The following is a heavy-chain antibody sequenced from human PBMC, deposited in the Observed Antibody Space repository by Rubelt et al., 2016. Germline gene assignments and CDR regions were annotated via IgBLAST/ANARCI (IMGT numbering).Heavy chain of an antibody. CDR3: AKGLGGWYIEY. V-gene: IGHV3-23*04. Sequence: EVQLVESGGGLVQPGRSLRLSCAASGFTFSSYAMSWVRQAPGKGLEWVSAISGSGGSTYYADSVKGRCTISRDNYKNTLYLQMNSLRAEDTAVYYCAKGLGGWYIEYWGQGTLVTVSS. J-gene: IGHJ4*02. D-gene: IGHD6-19*01. CDR1: GFTFSSYA. CDR2: ISGSGGST.